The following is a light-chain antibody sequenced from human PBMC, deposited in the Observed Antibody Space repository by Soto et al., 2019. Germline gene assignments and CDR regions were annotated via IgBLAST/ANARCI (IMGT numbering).Light chain of an antibody. CDR2: DAS. CDR3: QQRSNWPPYT. J-gene: IGKJ2*01. V-gene: IGKV3-11*01. Sequence: VMTQSPLSLSLSPGERATLSCRASQSVNSNLAWYQQKPGQAPRLLIFDASNRATGIPARFSGSGSGTDFTLTISSLEPEDFAVYYCQQRSNWPPYTFGQGTKLEIK. CDR1: QSVNSN.